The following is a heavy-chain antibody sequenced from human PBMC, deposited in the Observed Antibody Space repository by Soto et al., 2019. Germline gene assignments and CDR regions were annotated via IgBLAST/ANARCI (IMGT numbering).Heavy chain of an antibody. V-gene: IGHV1-18*04. CDR2: ISAYNGNT. J-gene: IGHJ4*02. Sequence: QVQLVQSGAEVKKPGASVKVSCKASGYTFTSYGISWVRQAPGQGLEGMGWISAYNGNTNYAQKFQVRVTITADESTSTSYMELSSLRSDDTAVFYCAGDYYDTSGYYYCYWGQGTLVTVSS. CDR3: AGDYYDTSGYYYCY. D-gene: IGHD3-22*01. CDR1: GYTFTSYG.